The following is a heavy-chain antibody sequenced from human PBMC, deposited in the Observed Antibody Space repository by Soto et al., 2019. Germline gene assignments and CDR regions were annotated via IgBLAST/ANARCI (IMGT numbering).Heavy chain of an antibody. D-gene: IGHD3-9*01. V-gene: IGHV3-74*01. CDR2: ISGDGVTT. Sequence: EVQLVESGGDLVQRGGSLRLSCAASGFPFSSYWMHWVRHTPGKGLDWVARISGDGVTTYYADSVTGRFTVSRDNAKNTLSLQISGLRAEDTAVYYCDREYYGLLTGYSTDYWGQGTLVSVSS. J-gene: IGHJ4*02. CDR1: GFPFSSYW. CDR3: DREYYGLLTGYSTDY.